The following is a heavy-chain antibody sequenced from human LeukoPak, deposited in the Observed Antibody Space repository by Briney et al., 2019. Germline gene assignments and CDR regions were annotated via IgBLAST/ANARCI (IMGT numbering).Heavy chain of an antibody. CDR1: GGSISSYY. CDR2: IYYSGST. Sequence: SETLSLTCTVSGGSISSYYWSWIRQPPGKGLEWIGYIYYSGSTNYNPSLKSRVTISVDTSKNQFSLKLSSVTAADTAVYYCARGVDSSSPIDYWGQGTLVTVSS. D-gene: IGHD6-13*01. V-gene: IGHV4-59*01. CDR3: ARGVDSSSPIDY. J-gene: IGHJ4*02.